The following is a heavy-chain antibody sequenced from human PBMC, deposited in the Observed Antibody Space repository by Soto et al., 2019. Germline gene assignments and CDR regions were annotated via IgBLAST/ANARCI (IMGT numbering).Heavy chain of an antibody. J-gene: IGHJ4*01. CDR3: AKRTSVPGGHLDDY. CDR2: ISENGGST. D-gene: IGHD4-17*01. CDR1: GFTFSNYA. Sequence: GGSLRLSCAASGFTFSNYAMSWVRQAPGKWLEWVSAISENGGSTYYADSVKGRFTISRDNSKSALSLQMNSLRAEDTAVYYCAKRTSVPGGHLDDYWGHGXLVTVSS. V-gene: IGHV3-23*01.